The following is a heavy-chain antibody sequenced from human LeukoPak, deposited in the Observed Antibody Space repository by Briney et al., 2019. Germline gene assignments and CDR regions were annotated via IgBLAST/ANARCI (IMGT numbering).Heavy chain of an antibody. CDR1: GGSISSSSYY. CDR2: VNHSGST. Sequence: SETLSLTCTVSGGSISSSSYYWGWIRQPPGKGLEWIGEVNHSGSTNYNPSLKSRVTISVDTSKNQFSLKLSSVTAADTAVYYCARKSDSSGYYIPGDAFDIWGQGTMVTVSS. D-gene: IGHD3-22*01. CDR3: ARKSDSSGYYIPGDAFDI. V-gene: IGHV4-39*07. J-gene: IGHJ3*02.